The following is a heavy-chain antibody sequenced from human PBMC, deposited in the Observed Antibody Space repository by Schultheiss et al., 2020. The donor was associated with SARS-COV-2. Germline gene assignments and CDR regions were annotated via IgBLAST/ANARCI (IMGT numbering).Heavy chain of an antibody. Sequence: SETLSLTCAVSGGSISSSNWWSWVRQPPGKGLEWIGEIYHSGSTNYNPSLKSRVTISVDTSKNQFSLKLSSVTAADTAVYYCARVPPGSGYYPFDYWGQGTLVTVSS. D-gene: IGHD3-22*01. CDR3: ARVPPGSGYYPFDY. CDR2: IYHSGST. V-gene: IGHV4-4*02. J-gene: IGHJ4*02. CDR1: GGSISSSNW.